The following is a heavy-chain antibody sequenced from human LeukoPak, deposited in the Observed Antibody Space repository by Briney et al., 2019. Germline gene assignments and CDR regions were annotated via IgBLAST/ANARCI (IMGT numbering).Heavy chain of an antibody. Sequence: GSLRLSCAASGFTFSSYAMSWVRQAPGKGLEWIGEIIHSGSTNYNPSLKSRVTISVDTSKNQFSLKLSSVTAADTAVYYCARLLAFDIWGQGTMVTVSS. CDR3: ARLLAFDI. V-gene: IGHV4-34*12. CDR1: GFTFSSYA. J-gene: IGHJ3*02. CDR2: IIHSGST.